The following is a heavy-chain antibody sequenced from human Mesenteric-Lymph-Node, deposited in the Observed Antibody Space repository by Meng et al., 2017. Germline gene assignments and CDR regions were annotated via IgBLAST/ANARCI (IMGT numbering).Heavy chain of an antibody. CDR2: IYYSGST. Sequence: VQLQESGPGLVKPSQTLSLTCTVSGGSISSGGYYWSWIRQHPGKGLEWIGYIYYSGSTYYNPSLKSRVTISVDTSKNQFSLRLNSVTAADTAVYYCARDLGSIAALGYWGQGTLVTVSS. CDR1: GGSISSGGYY. CDR3: ARDLGSIAALGY. D-gene: IGHD6-6*01. V-gene: IGHV4-31*03. J-gene: IGHJ4*02.